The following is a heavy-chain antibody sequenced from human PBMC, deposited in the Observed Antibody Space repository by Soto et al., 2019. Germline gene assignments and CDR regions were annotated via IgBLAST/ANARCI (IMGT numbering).Heavy chain of an antibody. J-gene: IGHJ5*02. Sequence: PGGSLRLSCAASGFTFSGYWMHWVRQAPGKGLVWVARIKSDGSTTMYADSVKGRFTISRDNAKNTLYLQMNSLRAEDTAVYYCTKSEWFDPWGQGTLVTVSS. V-gene: IGHV3-74*03. CDR3: TKSEWFDP. CDR1: GFTFSGYW. CDR2: IKSDGSTT.